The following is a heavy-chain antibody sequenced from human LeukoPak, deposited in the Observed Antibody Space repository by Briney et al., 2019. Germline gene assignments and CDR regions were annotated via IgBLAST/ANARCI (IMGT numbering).Heavy chain of an antibody. D-gene: IGHD1-1*01. CDR2: MNTNSGNT. V-gene: IGHV1-8*03. Sequence: ASVKVSCKASGYTFTSYDINWVRQATGQGLEWMGWMNTNSGNTGYAQKFQCRVTITRNTSISTAYMALSSLRSEDTAVYYCARGRGETGTTRWFDPWGQGTLVTVSS. CDR1: GYTFTSYD. CDR3: ARGRGETGTTRWFDP. J-gene: IGHJ5*02.